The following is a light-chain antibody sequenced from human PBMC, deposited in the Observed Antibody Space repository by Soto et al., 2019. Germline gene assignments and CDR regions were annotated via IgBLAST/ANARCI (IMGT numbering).Light chain of an antibody. J-gene: IGKJ4*01. CDR2: AAS. CDR3: QKYNSAPLT. V-gene: IGKV1-27*01. Sequence: EIQMTQSPASLSVSVGDRVTITCRASRPISNYLAWYQQKPGKIPNLLIYAASTMQAGVPSRFSGSGSGTDFTLTISSLQPEDVAAYYCQKYNSAPLTLGGGTKVDIK. CDR1: RPISNY.